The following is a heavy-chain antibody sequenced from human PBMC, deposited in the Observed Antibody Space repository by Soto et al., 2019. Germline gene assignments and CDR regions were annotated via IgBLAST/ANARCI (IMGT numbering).Heavy chain of an antibody. Sequence: TSETLSLTCAVYGGSFSGYYWSWIRQPPGKGLEWIGEINHSGSTNYNPSLKSRVTISVDTSKNQFSLKLSSVTAADTAVYYCARYCTNGVCYEDYWGQGTLVTVSS. J-gene: IGHJ4*02. V-gene: IGHV4-34*01. CDR2: INHSGST. CDR1: GGSFSGYY. D-gene: IGHD2-8*01. CDR3: ARYCTNGVCYEDY.